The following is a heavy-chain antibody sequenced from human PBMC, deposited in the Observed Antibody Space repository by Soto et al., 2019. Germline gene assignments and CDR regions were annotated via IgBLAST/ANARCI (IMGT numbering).Heavy chain of an antibody. CDR1: GFTFSSYG. D-gene: IGHD5-12*01. V-gene: IGHV3-33*01. CDR3: ARGLRDGYNYGFDY. Sequence: QVQLVESGGGVVQPGRSLRLSCAASGFTFSSYGMHWVRQAPGKGLEWVAVIWYDGSNKYYADSVKGRFTISRDNSKNTLYLQMNSLRAEDTAVYYCARGLRDGYNYGFDYWGQGTLVTVSS. CDR2: IWYDGSNK. J-gene: IGHJ4*02.